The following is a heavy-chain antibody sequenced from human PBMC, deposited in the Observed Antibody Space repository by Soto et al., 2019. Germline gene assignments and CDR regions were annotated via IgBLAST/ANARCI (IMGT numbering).Heavy chain of an antibody. Sequence: QVQLVQSGAEVKKPGSSVKVSCKASGGTFSSYTISWVRQAPGQGLEWMGRIIPILGIANYAQKFQGRVKITADKSTSTAYMELSSLRSEDTAVYYCARTREYYYDSSGYYYWGQGTLVTVSS. D-gene: IGHD3-22*01. CDR1: GGTFSSYT. CDR3: ARTREYYYDSSGYYY. CDR2: IIPILGIA. V-gene: IGHV1-69*02. J-gene: IGHJ4*02.